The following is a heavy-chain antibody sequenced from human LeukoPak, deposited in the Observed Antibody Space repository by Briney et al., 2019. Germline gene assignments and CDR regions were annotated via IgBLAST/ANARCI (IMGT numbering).Heavy chain of an antibody. V-gene: IGHV4-59*01. J-gene: IGHJ4*02. CDR3: AREDYDSSGYYFYPY. D-gene: IGHD3-22*01. CDR1: GGSLRSYY. CDR2: IYYSGST. Sequence: PSETLSLTCTVSGGSLRSYYWNWIRQPPGKGLEWIGYIYYSGSTNYNPSLKSRVTISVDTSKNQFSLKLSSVTAADTAVYYCAREDYDSSGYYFYPYWGQGTLVTVSS.